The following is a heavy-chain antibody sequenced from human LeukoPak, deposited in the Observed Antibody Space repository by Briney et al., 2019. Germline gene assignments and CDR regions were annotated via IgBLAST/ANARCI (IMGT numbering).Heavy chain of an antibody. Sequence: SETLSLTCTVSGGSISSGSYYWSWIRQPAGKGQEWIGRIYTSGSTNYNPSLKSRVTISVDTSKNQFSLKLSSVTAADTAVYYCAFEDGITSPFAKNAFDIWGQGTMVTVSS. CDR3: AFEDGITSPFAKNAFDI. D-gene: IGHD3-3*01. J-gene: IGHJ3*02. CDR2: IYTSGST. CDR1: GGSISSGSYY. V-gene: IGHV4-61*02.